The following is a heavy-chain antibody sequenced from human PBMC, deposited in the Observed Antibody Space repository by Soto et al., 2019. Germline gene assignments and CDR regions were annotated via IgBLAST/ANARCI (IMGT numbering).Heavy chain of an antibody. CDR1: GFTFSSYG. D-gene: IGHD4-17*01. CDR3: AKGYGDPIYYYYYGMDV. V-gene: IGHV3-30*18. Sequence: PGGSLRLSCAASGFTFSSYGMHWVRQAPGKGLEWVAVISYDGSNKYYADSVKGRFTISRDNSKNTLYLQMNSLRAEDTAVYYCAKGYGDPIYYYYYGMDVWGQGTTVTVSS. CDR2: ISYDGSNK. J-gene: IGHJ6*02.